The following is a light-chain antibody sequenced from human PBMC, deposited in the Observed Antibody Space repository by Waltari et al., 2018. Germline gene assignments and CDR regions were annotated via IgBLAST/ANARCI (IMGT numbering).Light chain of an antibody. Sequence: EIVLTQSPDTLSLSPGERATLSCRASQSVSSTYLTWYQQKPGQAPRLLIFGASSRATGTPDRLSGSGSGTDFTLTISRREPEDFAVYYCQQYGSSPTWTFGQGTKVEIK. V-gene: IGKV3-20*01. CDR2: GAS. CDR3: QQYGSSPTWT. J-gene: IGKJ1*01. CDR1: QSVSSTY.